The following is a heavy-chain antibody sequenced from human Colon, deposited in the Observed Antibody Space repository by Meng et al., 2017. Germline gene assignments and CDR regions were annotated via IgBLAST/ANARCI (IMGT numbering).Heavy chain of an antibody. CDR2: TYYRSKWYN. CDR1: GDSVSSNTAA. CDR3: ARDHGYSYGLPLDY. Sequence: QVKLQKSGPGPVKPSKPLTLTWLISGDSVSSNTAAWNWIRQSPSRGLEWLGRTYYRSKWYNEYAVSVKSRMTFNADTSKNQVSLQVNSVTPEDTAVYYCARDHGYSYGLPLDYWGQGILVTVSS. V-gene: IGHV6-1*01. J-gene: IGHJ4*02. D-gene: IGHD5-18*01.